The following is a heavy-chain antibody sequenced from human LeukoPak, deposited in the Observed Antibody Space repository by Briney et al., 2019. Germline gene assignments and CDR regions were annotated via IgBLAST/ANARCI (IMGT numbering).Heavy chain of an antibody. D-gene: IGHD1-26*01. CDR3: ARGLGSHEYWYFDL. V-gene: IGHV1-8*03. CDR2: MNPNSGNT. J-gene: IGHJ2*01. Sequence: ASVKVSCKASGYTFTSYDINWVRQATGQGLEWMGWMNPNSGNTGYAQKFQGRVTITRNTSISTAYMELSSLRSEDTAVYYCARGLGSHEYWYFDLWGRGTLVTVSS. CDR1: GYTFTSYD.